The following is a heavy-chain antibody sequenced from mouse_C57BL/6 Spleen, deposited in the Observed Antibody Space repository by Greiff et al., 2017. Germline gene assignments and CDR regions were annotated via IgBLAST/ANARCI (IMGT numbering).Heavy chain of an antibody. CDR2: ISSGSSTI. D-gene: IGHD4-1*01. CDR3: ASPNWDGAWFAY. CDR1: GFTFSDYG. V-gene: IGHV5-17*01. Sequence: EVKLMESGGGLVKPGGSLKLSCAASGFTFSDYGMHWVRQAPEKGLEWVAYISSGSSTIYYADTVKGRFTISRDNAKNTLFLQMTSLRSEDTAMYYCASPNWDGAWFAYWGQGTLVTVSA. J-gene: IGHJ3*01.